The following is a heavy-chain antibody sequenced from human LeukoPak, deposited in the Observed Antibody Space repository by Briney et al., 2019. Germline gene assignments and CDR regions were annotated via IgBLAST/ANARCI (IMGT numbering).Heavy chain of an antibody. Sequence: ASVKVSCKASGGTFSSNAISWVRQAPGQGLEWMGGIIPIFGTANYAQKFQGRVTITADESTSTAYMELSSLRSEDTAVYYCARPARYYYDSSAQGFDYWGQGTLVTVSS. J-gene: IGHJ4*02. CDR3: ARPARYYYDSSAQGFDY. CDR2: IIPIFGTA. CDR1: GGTFSSNA. V-gene: IGHV1-69*13. D-gene: IGHD3-22*01.